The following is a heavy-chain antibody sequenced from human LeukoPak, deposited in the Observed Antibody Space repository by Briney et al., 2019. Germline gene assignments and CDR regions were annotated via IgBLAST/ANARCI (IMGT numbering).Heavy chain of an antibody. D-gene: IGHD3-10*01. J-gene: IGHJ5*02. CDR1: GYSISSGYY. Sequence: PSETLSLTCTVSGYSISSGYYWGWIRQPPGKGLEWIGSIYYSGSTYYNPSLKSRVTISVDTSKNQFSLKLSSVTAADTAVYYCARDLPGFGELSKGWFDPWGQGTLVTVSS. CDR2: IYYSGST. CDR3: ARDLPGFGELSKGWFDP. V-gene: IGHV4-38-2*02.